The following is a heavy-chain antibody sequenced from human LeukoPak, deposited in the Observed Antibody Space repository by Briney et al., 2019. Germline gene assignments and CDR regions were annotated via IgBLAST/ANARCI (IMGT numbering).Heavy chain of an antibody. Sequence: SETLSLTCAVSGGSISSSNWWSWVRQPPGKGLEWIGEIYESGSTNYNPSLKSRVTISVDRSKNQFSLKLSSVTAADTAVYYCARVDNSSTWYSGNYFDYWAREPWPPSPQ. J-gene: IGHJ4*02. V-gene: IGHV4-4*02. CDR3: ARVDNSSTWYSGNYFDY. CDR1: GGSISSSNW. D-gene: IGHD6-13*01. CDR2: IYESGST.